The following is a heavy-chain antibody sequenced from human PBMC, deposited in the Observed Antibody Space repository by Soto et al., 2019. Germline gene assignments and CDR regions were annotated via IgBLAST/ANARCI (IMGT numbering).Heavy chain of an antibody. V-gene: IGHV1-18*01. CDR2: ISTYDGNT. CDR1: GYSFTIYG. J-gene: IGHJ4*02. Sequence: QVQLVQSGTEVKNPGASVRVSCRASGYSFTIYGITWVRQAPGQGLERMGWISTYDGNTNYAQNFQRRVSMASDTSTSTDHVELRSPRSADTAVYYCARDRGRACIGGTCPFDFWGQGTLVTASS. CDR3: ARDRGRACIGGTCPFDF. D-gene: IGHD2-15*01.